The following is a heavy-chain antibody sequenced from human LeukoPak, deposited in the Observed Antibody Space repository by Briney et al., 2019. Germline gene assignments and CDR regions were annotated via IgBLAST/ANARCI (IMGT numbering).Heavy chain of an antibody. J-gene: IGHJ6*03. CDR3: ARVGITIFGVAPNYYMDV. CDR2: IYYSGST. CDR1: GGSISSSSYY. D-gene: IGHD3-3*01. V-gene: IGHV4-39*07. Sequence: SETLSPTCTVSGGSISSSSYYWGWIRQPPGKGLEWIGSIYYSGSTYYNPSLKSRVTISVDTSKNQFSLKLSSVTAADTAVYYCARVGITIFGVAPNYYMDVWGKGTTVTVSS.